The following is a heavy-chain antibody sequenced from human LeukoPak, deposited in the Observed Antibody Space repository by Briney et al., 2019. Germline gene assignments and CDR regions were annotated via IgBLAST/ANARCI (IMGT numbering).Heavy chain of an antibody. CDR1: GITFSNYG. CDR3: ARASLYGDYLGY. V-gene: IGHV3-30*19. Sequence: GGSLRLSCAASGITFSNYGMHWVRQAPGKGLEWVAVISYDGSNKYYADSVKGRFTISRDNSKNTLYLQMNSLRAEDTAVYYCARASLYGDYLGYWGQGTLVTVSS. D-gene: IGHD4-17*01. CDR2: ISYDGSNK. J-gene: IGHJ4*02.